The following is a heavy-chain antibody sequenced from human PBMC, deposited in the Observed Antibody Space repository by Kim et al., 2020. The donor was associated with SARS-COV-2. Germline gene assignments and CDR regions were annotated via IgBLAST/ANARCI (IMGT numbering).Heavy chain of an antibody. J-gene: IGHJ3*02. CDR2: INPNSGGT. V-gene: IGHV1-2*02. Sequence: ASVKVSCKASGYTFTGYYMHWVRQAPGQGLEWMGWINPNSGGTNYAQKFQGRVTMTRDTSISTAYMELSRLRSDDTAVYYCARVLSRWWLQLDAFDIWGQGTMVTVSS. CDR1: GYTFTGYY. D-gene: IGHD5-12*01. CDR3: ARVLSRWWLQLDAFDI.